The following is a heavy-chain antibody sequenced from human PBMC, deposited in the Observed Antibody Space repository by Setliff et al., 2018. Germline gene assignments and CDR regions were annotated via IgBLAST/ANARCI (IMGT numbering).Heavy chain of an antibody. D-gene: IGHD3-10*01. CDR2: INTNTGNP. V-gene: IGHV7-4-1*02. J-gene: IGHJ6*03. CDR3: ARASRFGTIVYKGYYYMDV. Sequence: ASVKVSCKTSGYTFTTYAISWMRQAPGQGLEWMGWINTNTGNPSYAQDFTGRFVFSLNTSVSTAYLQISSLKAEDTAVYYCARASRFGTIVYKGYYYMDVWGKGTTVTVSS. CDR1: GYTFTTYA.